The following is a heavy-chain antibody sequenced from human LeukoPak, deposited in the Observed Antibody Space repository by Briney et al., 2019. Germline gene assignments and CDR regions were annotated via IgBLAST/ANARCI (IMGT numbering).Heavy chain of an antibody. Sequence: AASVKVSCKASGYTFTSYAMHWVRQAPGQRLEWMGRINAGNGNTKYSQKFQGRVTITRDTSASTAYMELSSLRSEDTAVYYCARDPSPGSYTVWFDPWGQGTLVTVSS. CDR2: INAGNGNT. J-gene: IGHJ5*02. D-gene: IGHD3-10*01. V-gene: IGHV1-3*01. CDR1: GYTFTSYA. CDR3: ARDPSPGSYTVWFDP.